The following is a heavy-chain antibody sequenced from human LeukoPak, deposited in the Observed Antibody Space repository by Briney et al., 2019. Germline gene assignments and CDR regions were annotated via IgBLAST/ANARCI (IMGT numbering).Heavy chain of an antibody. CDR3: ASGSYIY. J-gene: IGHJ4*02. V-gene: IGHV3-66*01. Sequence: PTGGSLRLSCAASGFTFSSYSMTWVRQAPGKGLEWVSVIYSDGSTYYADSVKGRFTISRDNSKNTLYLQMNSLRAEDTAVYYCASGSYIYWGQGTLVTVSS. D-gene: IGHD3-10*01. CDR1: GFTFSSYS. CDR2: IYSDGST.